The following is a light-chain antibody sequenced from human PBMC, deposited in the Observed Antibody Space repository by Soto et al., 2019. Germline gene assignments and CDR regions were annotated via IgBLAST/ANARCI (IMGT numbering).Light chain of an antibody. CDR2: DAS. V-gene: IGKV3-11*01. J-gene: IGKJ3*01. CDR3: QQRRNWAEVT. CDR1: QSISSY. Sequence: LSPRERATVSYSVSQSISSYLAWYQQKPGQAPRLLIYDASNRATGIPARFSGSGSGTDFSLTISSLEPEDFAVYYCQQRRNWAEVTFGHGSKVDIK.